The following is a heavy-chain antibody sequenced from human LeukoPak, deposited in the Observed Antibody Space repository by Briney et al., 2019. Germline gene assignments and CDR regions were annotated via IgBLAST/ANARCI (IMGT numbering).Heavy chain of an antibody. CDR1: GYSFTNYH. D-gene: IGHD6-19*01. CDR2: IYPNTGGT. J-gene: IGHJ4*02. V-gene: IGHV1-2*06. Sequence: ASVKVSCNTSGYSFTNYHMHWVRLAPGQGLEWMGHIYPNTGGTSYAQKFQGRVTMTRDTSISTAYMELSRLRSDDTAVYYCARGLAVAGTDFDYWGQGTLVTVSS. CDR3: ARGLAVAGTDFDY.